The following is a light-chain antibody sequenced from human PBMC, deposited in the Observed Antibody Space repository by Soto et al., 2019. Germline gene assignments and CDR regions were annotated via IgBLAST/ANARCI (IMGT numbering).Light chain of an antibody. CDR2: DAS. V-gene: IGKV3-20*01. CDR3: QQLRSYPLT. CDR1: RSVPSSY. J-gene: IGKJ4*01. Sequence: IVLTQSLGTLSMSLGHRATLSCRSSRSVPSSYLAWYKPKHGQAPRLLIYDASSRATGIPDRFSGGGSGTDLTITISRLEPEDGEVDEGQQLRSYPLTFSGGTKVDIK.